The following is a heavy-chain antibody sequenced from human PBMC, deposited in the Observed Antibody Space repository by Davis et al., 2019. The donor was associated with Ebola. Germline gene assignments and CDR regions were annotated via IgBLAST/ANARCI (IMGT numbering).Heavy chain of an antibody. CDR3: AKDRADFSAFDI. CDR1: GFTFSDYY. J-gene: IGHJ3*02. D-gene: IGHD2/OR15-2a*01. Sequence: LSLTCAASGFTFSDYYMSWIRQAPGKGLEWVSGIGWNSYDIAYADSVKGRFTISRDNAKNSLYLQMNSLRPEDTALYYCAKDRADFSAFDIWGQGTMVTVSS. CDR2: IGWNSYDI. V-gene: IGHV3-9*01.